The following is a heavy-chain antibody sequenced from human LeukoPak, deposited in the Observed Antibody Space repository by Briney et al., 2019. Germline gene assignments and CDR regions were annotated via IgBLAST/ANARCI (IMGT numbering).Heavy chain of an antibody. CDR2: VSGSGGAT. Sequence: PGGSLRLSCAASGFTFSSYAMSWVRQAPGKGLEWVSGVSGSGGATYYADSVKGRFTISRDNSKSTLYLQLNSLRVEDTAVYYCAKDYNFRAYSHIDYWGQGALVTVSS. V-gene: IGHV3-23*01. CDR1: GFTFSSYA. D-gene: IGHD1-26*01. CDR3: AKDYNFRAYSHIDY. J-gene: IGHJ4*02.